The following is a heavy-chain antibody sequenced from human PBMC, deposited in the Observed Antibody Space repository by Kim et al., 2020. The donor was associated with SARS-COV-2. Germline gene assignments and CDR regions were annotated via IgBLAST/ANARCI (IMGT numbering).Heavy chain of an antibody. V-gene: IGHV4-39*01. J-gene: IGHJ4*02. Sequence: SETLSLTCSVSGGSISSSSYYWGWIRQPPGKGLEWIGSIYYSGSTYYNPSLKSRVTISLDTSKNQFSLKLSSVTAADTALYYCARFDYYDTSGFDYWGQGTLVTVSS. CDR1: GGSISSSSYY. D-gene: IGHD3-22*01. CDR3: ARFDYYDTSGFDY. CDR2: IYYSGST.